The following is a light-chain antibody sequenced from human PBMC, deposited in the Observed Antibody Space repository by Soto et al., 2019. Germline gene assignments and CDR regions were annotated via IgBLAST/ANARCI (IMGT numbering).Light chain of an antibody. J-gene: IGLJ3*02. CDR2: EVT. Sequence: QSALTQPPSASGSPGQSVTIPCTGTSSDVGGYNYVSWYQQHPGKAPKLMIYEVTKRPSGVPDRFSGSKSGNTASLTVSGLLAEDEADYYCSSHAGINNVVFGGGTKLTVL. CDR1: SSDVGGYNY. V-gene: IGLV2-8*01. CDR3: SSHAGINNVV.